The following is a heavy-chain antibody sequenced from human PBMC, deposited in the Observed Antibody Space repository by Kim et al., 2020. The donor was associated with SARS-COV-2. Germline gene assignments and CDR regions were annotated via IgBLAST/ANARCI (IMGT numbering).Heavy chain of an antibody. J-gene: IGHJ6*01. V-gene: IGHV3-30*18. Sequence: GGSLRLSCAASGFTFSSYGMHWVRQAPGKGLEWVAVISYDGSNKYYADSVKGRFTISRDNSKNTLYLQMNSLRAEDTAVYYCAKDLSTAITMVRGVRYG. CDR3: AKDLSTAITMVRGVRYG. D-gene: IGHD3-10*01. CDR1: GFTFSSYG. CDR2: ISYDGSNK.